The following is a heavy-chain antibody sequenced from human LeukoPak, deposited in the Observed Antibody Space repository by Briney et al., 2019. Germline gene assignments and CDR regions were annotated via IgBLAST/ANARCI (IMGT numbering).Heavy chain of an antibody. J-gene: IGHJ6*03. V-gene: IGHV3-9*01. CDR3: AKSIAAAGTYYYYYMDV. D-gene: IGHD6-13*01. Sequence: PGRSLRLSCAASGFTFDDYAMHWVRQAPGKGLEWVSGISWNSGSIGYADSVKGRFTISRDNAENSLYLQMNSLRAEDTALYYCAKSIAAAGTYYYYYMDVWGKGTTVTVSS. CDR1: GFTFDDYA. CDR2: ISWNSGSI.